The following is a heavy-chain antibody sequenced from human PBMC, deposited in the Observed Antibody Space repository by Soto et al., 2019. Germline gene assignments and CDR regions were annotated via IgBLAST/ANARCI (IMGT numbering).Heavy chain of an antibody. V-gene: IGHV4-59*08. CDR3: AKNWNWGSLVH. Sequence: PSETLSLTCTVSGGSISRYYWSWIRQSPGKGLEWIGYIYYTGSTNYNPSLKSRVTISVDTPKNQFSLKLSSVTAADTAVYYCAKNWNWGSLVHWGQGTLVTVSS. J-gene: IGHJ4*02. CDR1: GGSISRYY. D-gene: IGHD7-27*01. CDR2: IYYTGST.